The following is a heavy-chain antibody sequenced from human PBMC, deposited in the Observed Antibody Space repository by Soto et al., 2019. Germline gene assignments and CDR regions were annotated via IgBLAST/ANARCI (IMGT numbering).Heavy chain of an antibody. V-gene: IGHV6-1*01. Sequence: SQTLSLTCAISGDSVSSNSAAWNWIRQSPSSGLEWLGRTYYRSKWYNDDAVSVKSRITINPDTSKNQFSLQLNSVTPEDTAVYYCARATLPGMYSSAYYYYGMDVWGQGTTVTVSS. D-gene: IGHD6-13*01. CDR2: TYYRSKWYN. CDR3: ARATLPGMYSSAYYYYGMDV. J-gene: IGHJ6*02. CDR1: GDSVSSNSAA.